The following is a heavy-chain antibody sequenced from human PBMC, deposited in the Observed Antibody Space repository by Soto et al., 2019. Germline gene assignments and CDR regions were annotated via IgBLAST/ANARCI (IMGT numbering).Heavy chain of an antibody. J-gene: IGHJ6*02. Sequence: SETLSLTCTVSGDSISSADYYWSWIRQTPGKGLEWIGHIFYSGTTYYNPSLKSRLTISVDTSKNHFSLRLTSVTAADTAVYYCARDLWVEPELYYYGMDVWGQGITVTVSS. CDR3: ARDLWVEPELYYYGMDV. D-gene: IGHD1-1*01. V-gene: IGHV4-30-4*01. CDR2: IFYSGTT. CDR1: GDSISSADYY.